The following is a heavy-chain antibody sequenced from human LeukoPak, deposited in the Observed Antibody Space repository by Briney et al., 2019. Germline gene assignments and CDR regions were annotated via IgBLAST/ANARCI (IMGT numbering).Heavy chain of an antibody. CDR2: INPSGGST. J-gene: IGHJ4*02. CDR3: ARGDCSSTSCHPVY. V-gene: IGHV1-46*01. D-gene: IGHD2-2*01. CDR1: GYTFTGYY. Sequence: ASVKVSCKASGYTFTGYYMHWVRQAPGQGLEWMGIINPSGGSTIYAQKFQGRVTMTRDTSTGTVYMELSSLRSEDTAVYYCARGDCSSTSCHPVYWGQGTLVTVSS.